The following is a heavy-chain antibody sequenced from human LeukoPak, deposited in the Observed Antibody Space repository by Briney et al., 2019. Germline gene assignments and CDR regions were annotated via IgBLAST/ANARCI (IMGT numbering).Heavy chain of an antibody. Sequence: PGGSLRLSCAASGFTFSSNWMSWVRQTPGKGLEWVANIKQDGSEKYYVDSVKGRFTISRDNAKNSLYLQMNSLRAEDTAVYYCARLITGAYYYYYYYMDVWGKGTTVTISS. J-gene: IGHJ6*03. CDR1: GFTFSSNW. CDR3: ARLITGAYYYYYYYMDV. CDR2: IKQDGSEK. V-gene: IGHV3-7*01. D-gene: IGHD3-22*01.